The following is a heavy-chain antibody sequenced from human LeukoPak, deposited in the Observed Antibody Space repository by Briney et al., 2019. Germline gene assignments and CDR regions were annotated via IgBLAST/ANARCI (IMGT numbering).Heavy chain of an antibody. J-gene: IGHJ3*02. CDR1: GFTFSSYG. V-gene: IGHV3-30*03. D-gene: IGHD1-26*01. CDR3: VVTVGATFAFDI. CDR2: ISYDGSNK. Sequence: GGSLRLSCAASGFTFSSYGMHWVRQAPGKGLEWVAVISYDGSNKYYADSVKGRFTISRDNSKNTLYLQMNSLRAEDTAVYYCVVTVGATFAFDIWGQGTMVTVSS.